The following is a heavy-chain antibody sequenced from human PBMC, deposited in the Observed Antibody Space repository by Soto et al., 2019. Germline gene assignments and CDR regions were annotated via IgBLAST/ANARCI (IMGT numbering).Heavy chain of an antibody. CDR3: ARHGSY. CDR2: IYFSGST. J-gene: IGHJ4*02. V-gene: IGHV4-39*01. Sequence: SETLSLTCSVSGVSISNTSYYWGWIRQPPGKGLEWVGTIYFSGSTFYNPSLKSRVTISIDTSKNQFSLRLSSVTAADTAVYHCARHGSYWGQGTLVTVSS. CDR1: GVSISNTSYY.